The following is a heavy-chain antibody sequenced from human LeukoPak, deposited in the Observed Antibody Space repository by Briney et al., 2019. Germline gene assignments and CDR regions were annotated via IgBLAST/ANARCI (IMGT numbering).Heavy chain of an antibody. CDR2: CHYSGST. CDR1: GDSFSSDY. CDR3: ARHSPRFLEYLDY. Sequence: SETLSLTCSVSGDSFSSDYWSWIRQSPGKGLEWIGYCHYSGSTNSNPSLNGRVTFSVDRPRNQFSLKLTSVTAADTAVYYCARHSPRFLEYLDYWGQGTLVAVSS. V-gene: IGHV4-59*08. D-gene: IGHD3-3*01. J-gene: IGHJ4*02.